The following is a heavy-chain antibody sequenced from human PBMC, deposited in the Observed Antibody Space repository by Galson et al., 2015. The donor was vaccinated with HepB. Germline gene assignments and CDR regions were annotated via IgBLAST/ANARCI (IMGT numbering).Heavy chain of an antibody. CDR2: IIPIFGTA. J-gene: IGHJ6*02. V-gene: IGHV1-69*13. CDR3: ARGGSSWYPPYYYYGMDV. D-gene: IGHD6-13*01. Sequence: SVKVSCKASGGTFSSYAISWVRQAPGQGLEWMGGIIPIFGTANYAQKFQGRVTITADESTSTAYMELSSLRSEDTAVYYCARGGSSWYPPYYYYGMDVWGQETTVTVSS. CDR1: GGTFSSYA.